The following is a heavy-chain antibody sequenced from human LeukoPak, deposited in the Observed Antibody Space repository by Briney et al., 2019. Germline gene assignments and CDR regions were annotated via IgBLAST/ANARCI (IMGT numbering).Heavy chain of an antibody. J-gene: IGHJ3*02. D-gene: IGHD6-6*01. CDR2: IYTSGST. CDR1: GGSISSGSYY. CDR3: ARYTLSSSTFDI. Sequence: SETLSLTCTVSGGSISSGSYYWSWMRQPAGKGLEWIGRIYTSGSTNYNPSLKSRVTISVDTSKNQFSLKLSSVTAADTAVYYCARYTLSSSTFDIWGQGTMVTVSS. V-gene: IGHV4-61*02.